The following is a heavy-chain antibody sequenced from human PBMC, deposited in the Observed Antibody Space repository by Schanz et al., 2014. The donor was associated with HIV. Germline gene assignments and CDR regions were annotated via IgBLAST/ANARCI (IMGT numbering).Heavy chain of an antibody. CDR3: ARGLKDYYYALDV. Sequence: QVSLVQSGAEVKKPGASVRVSCEASGYDFGYLDINWVRQAPGQGLEWLGWINPGSGNTGYAQKFQGRVTMTRDFFTSTAYMELSGLTSEDTAVYYCARGLKDYYYALDVWGQGTTVIVSS. V-gene: IGHV1-8*01. CDR2: INPGSGNT. J-gene: IGHJ6*02. D-gene: IGHD3-9*01. CDR1: GYDFGYLD.